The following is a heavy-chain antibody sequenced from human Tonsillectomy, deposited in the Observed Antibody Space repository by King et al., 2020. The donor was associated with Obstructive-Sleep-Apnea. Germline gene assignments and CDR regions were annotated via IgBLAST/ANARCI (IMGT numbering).Heavy chain of an antibody. CDR1: GFTFSNAW. V-gene: IGHV3-15*01. Sequence: EVKLVESGGGLIQPGGSLRLSCAASGFTFSNAWMNWVRQAPVKGLEWVGRIKSKTDDGTADYAAPVKGRFTISRDDSQNMLYLHISSLKTEDTGVYYCARQGRGYDRDYWGQGTLVTVSS. CDR3: ARQGRGYDRDY. CDR2: IKSKTDDGTA. D-gene: IGHD3-10*01. J-gene: IGHJ4*02.